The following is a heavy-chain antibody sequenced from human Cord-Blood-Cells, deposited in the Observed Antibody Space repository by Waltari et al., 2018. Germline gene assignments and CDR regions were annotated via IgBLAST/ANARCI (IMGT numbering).Heavy chain of an antibody. Sequence: QVQLVQSGAEVKKPGASVKVSCKASGYTFTSYGISWVRQAPGQGLEWMGWISAYNGNTNHAQKLQGRVTMTTDTSTSTAYMELRSLRSDDTAVYYCARDVWIDYRNYGSHYYYGMDVWGQGTTVTVSS. J-gene: IGHJ6*02. V-gene: IGHV1-18*01. D-gene: IGHD4-4*01. CDR2: ISAYNGNT. CDR1: GYTFTSYG. CDR3: ARDVWIDYRNYGSHYYYGMDV.